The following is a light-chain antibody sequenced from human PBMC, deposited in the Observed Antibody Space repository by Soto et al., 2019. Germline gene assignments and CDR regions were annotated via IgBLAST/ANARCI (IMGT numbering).Light chain of an antibody. CDR3: LLYYGGAQPHVV. V-gene: IGLV7-43*01. Sequence: QAVVTQEPSLTVSPGRTVTLTCASSTGAVTSGYYPNWFQQKPGQAPRAVIYGTSNKQSWTPARFSGSLLGGKAALTLSGVQPEDEADYYCLLYYGGAQPHVVFGGGTQLTVL. CDR2: GTS. J-gene: IGLJ2*01. CDR1: TGAVTSGYY.